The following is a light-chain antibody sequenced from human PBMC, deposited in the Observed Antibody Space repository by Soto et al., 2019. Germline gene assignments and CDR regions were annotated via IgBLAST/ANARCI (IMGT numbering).Light chain of an antibody. CDR1: QSVRSN. J-gene: IGKJ4*01. Sequence: EIVMTQSPATLSVSPGERATLSCRASQSVRSNLAWYQQKRGQAPRLLIYGASNRATGIPARFSGSGSGTDFALTISSLQSEDFAIYAWHQYNYWPLTFGGGTNVEI. CDR2: GAS. CDR3: HQYNYWPLT. V-gene: IGKV3-15*01.